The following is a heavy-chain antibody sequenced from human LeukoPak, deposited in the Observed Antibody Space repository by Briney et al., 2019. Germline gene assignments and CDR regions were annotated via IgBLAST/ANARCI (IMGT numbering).Heavy chain of an antibody. CDR1: GYTFTSYD. V-gene: IGHV1-8*01. Sequence: ASVKVSCKASGYTFTSYDINWVRQAPGQGLEWMGWMNPNSGNTGYAQKFQGRVTMTRNTSISTAYMELSSLRSEDTAVYYCARGGYDIPQGDGMDVWGQGTTVTVSS. D-gene: IGHD3-9*01. CDR3: ARGGYDIPQGDGMDV. CDR2: MNPNSGNT. J-gene: IGHJ6*02.